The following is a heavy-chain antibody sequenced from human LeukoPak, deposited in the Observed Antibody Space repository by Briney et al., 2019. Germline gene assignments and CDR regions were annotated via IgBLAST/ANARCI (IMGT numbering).Heavy chain of an antibody. CDR1: GGSISSSSYY. J-gene: IGHJ4*02. CDR3: ARTRFGYFDY. Sequence: PSETLSLTCTVSGGSISSSSYYCGWIRQPPGKGLEWIGSIYYSGSTYYNPSLKSRVTISVDTSKNQFSLKLSSVTAADTAVYYCARTRFGYFDYWGQGTLVTVSS. D-gene: IGHD3-3*01. CDR2: IYYSGST. V-gene: IGHV4-39*01.